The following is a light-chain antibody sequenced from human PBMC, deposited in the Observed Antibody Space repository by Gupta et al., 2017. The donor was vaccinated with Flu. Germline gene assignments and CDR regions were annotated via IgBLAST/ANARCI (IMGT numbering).Light chain of an antibody. CDR3: SSYTSSSTPV. Sequence: QSALTQPASVSGSPGQSITISCTGTSSDVGGYHYVSWYQQHPGKAPKLMIYAVSNRPSGVSNRFSGSKSGNTASLTISGLQAEDEADYYCSSYTSSSTPVFGGGTKLTVL. CDR2: AVS. J-gene: IGLJ2*01. V-gene: IGLV2-14*01. CDR1: SSDVGGYHY.